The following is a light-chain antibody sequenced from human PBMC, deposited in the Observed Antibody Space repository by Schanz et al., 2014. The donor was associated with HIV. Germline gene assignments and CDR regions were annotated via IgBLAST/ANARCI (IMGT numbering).Light chain of an antibody. V-gene: IGKV3-15*01. CDR3: QQYNNWPRT. CDR1: QVVSSN. Sequence: EIVLTQSPGSLSLSPGGRATLSCRATQVVSSNYLAWYQQKPGQAPRLLIFGASTRATGIPARFSGSGSGTEFTLTISSLQSEDFAVYYCQQYNNWPRTFGQGTKVEIK. J-gene: IGKJ1*01. CDR2: GAS.